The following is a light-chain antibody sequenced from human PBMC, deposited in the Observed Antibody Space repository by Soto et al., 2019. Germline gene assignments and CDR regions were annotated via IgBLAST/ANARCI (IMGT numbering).Light chain of an antibody. V-gene: IGLV2-14*01. CDR1: SSDVGGYNY. Sequence: QSVLTQPASVSGSPVQSITISCTGTSSDVGGYNYDSWYQQHPGKAPKLMIYEVSNRPSGVSNRFSGSKSGNTASLTISGLQAEDEADYYCSSYTSSSTRVFGGGTKVTV. CDR3: SSYTSSSTRV. J-gene: IGLJ2*01. CDR2: EVS.